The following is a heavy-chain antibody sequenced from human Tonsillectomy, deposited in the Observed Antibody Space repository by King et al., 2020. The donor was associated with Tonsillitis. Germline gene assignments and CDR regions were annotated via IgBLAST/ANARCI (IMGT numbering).Heavy chain of an antibody. D-gene: IGHD4-11*01. CDR3: AKVGDYSDYDWFDA. J-gene: IGHJ5*02. Sequence: VQLVESGGGLVQPGGSLRLSCAASGFTFITYAMSWVRQAPGKGLEWVSGISGSDGTSNYADSVKGRFTISRDKSNNTLYLQMNSLRAEDTAVYYCAKVGDYSDYDWFDAWGQGTLVTVSS. CDR2: ISGSDGTS. V-gene: IGHV3-23*04. CDR1: GFTFITYA.